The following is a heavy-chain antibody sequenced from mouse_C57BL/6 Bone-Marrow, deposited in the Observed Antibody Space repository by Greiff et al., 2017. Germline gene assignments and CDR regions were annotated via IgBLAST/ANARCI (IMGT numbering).Heavy chain of an antibody. Sequence: VKLVESGPGLVAPSQRLSITCTVSGFSLTSYAISWVRQPPGKGLEWIGVIWTGGGTNYNSALISRLLISQDNSKGQVVLKMNSLQTDDTARDYGARIYVRAVFAYWGQGTLGTVSA. D-gene: IGHD2-12*01. V-gene: IGHV2-9-1*01. J-gene: IGHJ3*01. CDR1: GFSLTSYA. CDR2: IWTGGGT. CDR3: ARIYVRAVFAY.